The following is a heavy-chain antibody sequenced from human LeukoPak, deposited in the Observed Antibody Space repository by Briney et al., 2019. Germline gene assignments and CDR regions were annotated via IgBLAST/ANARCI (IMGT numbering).Heavy chain of an antibody. CDR2: IYYSGST. D-gene: IGHD4-23*01. J-gene: IGHJ5*02. CDR3: ARGPRWSSVRGWFDP. Sequence: KPSETLSLTCTVSGGSISSYYWSWIRQPPGKGLEWIGYIYYSGSTNYNPSLKSRVTISVDTSKNQFSLKLSSVTAADTAVYYCARGPRWSSVRGWFDPWGQGTLVTVSS. V-gene: IGHV4-59*01. CDR1: GGSISSYY.